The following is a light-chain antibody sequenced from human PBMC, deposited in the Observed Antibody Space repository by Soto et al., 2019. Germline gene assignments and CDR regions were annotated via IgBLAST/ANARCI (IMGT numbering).Light chain of an antibody. CDR3: QQYGSSPRT. J-gene: IGKJ1*01. CDR1: QSVSSSN. Sequence: EIVLTQSPGTLSLSPGERAPLSCRASQSVSSSNLAWYQHKPGQAPRLLIYGASSRATGIPDMFSGSGSGTDFTLTISRLETEEFAVYYCQQYGSSPRTFGQGTKVEIK. V-gene: IGKV3-20*01. CDR2: GAS.